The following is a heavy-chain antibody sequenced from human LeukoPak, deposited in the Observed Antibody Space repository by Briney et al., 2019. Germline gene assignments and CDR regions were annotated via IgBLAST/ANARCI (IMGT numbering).Heavy chain of an antibody. Sequence: ASVKVSCKASGYTFTIYYMHWVRQAPGQGLEWMGLINPSGGSTSYAQKFQGRVTMTRDTSTSTVYMELSSLRSEDTAVYYCARDSVARIRNSGFDIWGQGTMVTVSS. D-gene: IGHD3-10*01. CDR2: INPSGGST. J-gene: IGHJ3*02. CDR1: GYTFTIYY. CDR3: ARDSVARIRNSGFDI. V-gene: IGHV1-46*01.